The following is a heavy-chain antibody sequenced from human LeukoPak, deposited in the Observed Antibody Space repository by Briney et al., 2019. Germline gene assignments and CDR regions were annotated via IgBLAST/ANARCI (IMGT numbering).Heavy chain of an antibody. V-gene: IGHV3-74*01. CDR3: ARDPVGAAGDFDH. CDR1: GFTFSSYW. J-gene: IGHJ4*02. D-gene: IGHD1-26*01. CDR2: INTDGSTT. Sequence: GGSLRPSCAASGFTFSSYWMHWVRQAPGKGLVWVSRINTDGSTTNYADSVKGRFTMSRDNAKNTLYLQMNSLRAEDTALYYCARDPVGAAGDFDHWGQGTLVTVAS.